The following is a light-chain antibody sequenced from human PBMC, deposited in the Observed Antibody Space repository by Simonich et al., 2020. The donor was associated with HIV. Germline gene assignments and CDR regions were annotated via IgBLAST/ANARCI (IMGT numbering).Light chain of an antibody. Sequence: EIVMTQSPASLSVSPGERATLSRRASQNVASNLAWYQQKPGQAPRLLIYGASSRATGIPDRFSGSGFGTEFTLTISSMQSEHFAVYYCQQYNDWPTFGRGTKVEIK. J-gene: IGKJ4*01. CDR2: GAS. CDR3: QQYNDWPT. CDR1: QNVASN. V-gene: IGKV3D-15*01.